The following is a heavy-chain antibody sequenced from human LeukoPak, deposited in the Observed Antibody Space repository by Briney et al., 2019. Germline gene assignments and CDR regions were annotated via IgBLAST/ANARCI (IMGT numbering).Heavy chain of an antibody. D-gene: IGHD5-18*01. CDR3: AKDAYSYGTDY. CDR1: GFTFSTYS. CDR2: ISSSSSTI. Sequence: PGGSLRLSCAASGFTFSTYSMKWVRQAPGKGLEWVSYISSSSSTIYYADSVRGRFTISRDNAKNSLYLQMNSLRAEDTAVYYCAKDAYSYGTDYWGQGTLVTVSS. J-gene: IGHJ4*02. V-gene: IGHV3-48*04.